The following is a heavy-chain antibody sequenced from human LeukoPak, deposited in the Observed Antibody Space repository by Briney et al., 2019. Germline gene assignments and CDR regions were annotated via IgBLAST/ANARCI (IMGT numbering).Heavy chain of an antibody. CDR2: ISWDGGST. J-gene: IGHJ4*02. D-gene: IGHD2-21*01. CDR3: AKDRVWVCGGDCYPDY. Sequence: GSLRLSCAASGFTFDDYAMHWVRQAPGKGLEWVSLISWDGGSTYYADSVKGRFTISRDNSKNSLYLQMNSLRAEDTALYYCAKDRVWVCGGDCYPDYWGQGTLVTVSS. CDR1: GFTFDDYA. V-gene: IGHV3-43D*03.